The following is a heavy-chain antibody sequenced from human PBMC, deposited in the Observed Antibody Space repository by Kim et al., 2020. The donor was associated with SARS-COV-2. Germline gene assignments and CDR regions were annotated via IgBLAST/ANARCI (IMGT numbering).Heavy chain of an antibody. J-gene: IGHJ4*02. Sequence: YAQKFQGRVSLTRDTSITTAYMQLSSLASDDTAVYYCARRGGYGFSLFDLWGQGTLVTVSS. D-gene: IGHD5-12*01. V-gene: IGHV1-2*02. CDR3: ARRGGYGFSLFDL.